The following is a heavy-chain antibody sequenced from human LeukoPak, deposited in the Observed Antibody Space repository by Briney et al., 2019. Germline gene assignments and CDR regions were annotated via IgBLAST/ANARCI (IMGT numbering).Heavy chain of an antibody. CDR2: INPNGGGT. Sequence: ASVKVSCKASGYTFTGYYMHWVRQAPGQGLEWMGRINPNGGGTNYAQKFQGRVTMTRDTSISTAYMELSRLRSDDTAVYYCARVLTGDLRYEDYWGQGTLVTVSS. V-gene: IGHV1-2*06. D-gene: IGHD7-27*01. CDR3: ARVLTGDLRYEDY. J-gene: IGHJ4*02. CDR1: GYTFTGYY.